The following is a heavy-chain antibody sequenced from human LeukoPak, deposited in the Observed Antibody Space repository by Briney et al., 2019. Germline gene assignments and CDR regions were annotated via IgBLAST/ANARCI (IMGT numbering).Heavy chain of an antibody. J-gene: IGHJ4*02. Sequence: GGSLRLSCAASGFTFSSYAMHWVRQAPGKGLEYVSAISSNGGSTYYANSVKGRFTISRDNSKNTLYLQMGSVRAEDMAGYYCASAAYYYGSGSYNPLGYWGQGTLVTVSS. CDR2: ISSNGGST. CDR1: GFTFSSYA. D-gene: IGHD3-10*01. CDR3: ASAAYYYGSGSYNPLGY. V-gene: IGHV3-64*01.